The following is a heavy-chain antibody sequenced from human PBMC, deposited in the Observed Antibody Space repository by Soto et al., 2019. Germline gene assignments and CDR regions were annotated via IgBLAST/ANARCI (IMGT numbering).Heavy chain of an antibody. D-gene: IGHD2-15*01. CDR1: GGTFSSYT. J-gene: IGHJ5*02. CDR3: ATVIGYCSGGSCYSTSYNWFDP. CDR2: VIPILGIA. Sequence: ASVKVSCKASGGTFSSYTISWVRQAPGQGLEWMGRVIPILGIANYAQKFQGRVTITADKSTSTAYMELSSLRSEDTAVYYCATVIGYCSGGSCYSTSYNWFDPWGQGTLVTVSS. V-gene: IGHV1-69*02.